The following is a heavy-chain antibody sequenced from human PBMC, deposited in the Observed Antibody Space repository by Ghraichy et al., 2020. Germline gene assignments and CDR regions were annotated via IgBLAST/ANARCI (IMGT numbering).Heavy chain of an antibody. Sequence: GGSLRLSCAVSGCTFSGYYWSDYYMSWIRQAPGKGLEWVSYISSSGTTIYYADTVTGRLTISEYTAKNSLFPQMNSLRAEDTAVYYCARGIMRTGTLWYFDLWGRGTLVTVSS. J-gene: IGHJ2*01. CDR1: GCTFSGYYWSDYY. CDR3: ARGIMRTGTLWYFDL. V-gene: IGHV3-11*01. CDR2: ISSSGTTI. D-gene: IGHD1-1*01.